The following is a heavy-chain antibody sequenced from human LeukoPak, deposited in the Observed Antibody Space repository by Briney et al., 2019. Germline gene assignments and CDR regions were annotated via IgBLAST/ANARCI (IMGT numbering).Heavy chain of an antibody. D-gene: IGHD3-3*01. V-gene: IGHV1-69*04. CDR3: ASGASGSFDY. J-gene: IGHJ4*02. CDR1: GGTFSSYA. Sequence: SVKVSCKASGGTFSSYAISWVRQAPGQGLEWMGRIIPILGIANYAQKFQGRVTITADKSTSTAYMELSSLRSEDTAVYYCASGASGSFDYWDQGTLVTVSS. CDR2: IIPILGIA.